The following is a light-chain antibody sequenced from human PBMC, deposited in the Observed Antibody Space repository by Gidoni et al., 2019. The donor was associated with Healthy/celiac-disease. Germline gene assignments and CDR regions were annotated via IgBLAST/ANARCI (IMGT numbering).Light chain of an antibody. CDR1: QSVSSY. J-gene: IGKJ3*01. CDR2: GAS. V-gene: IGKV3-15*01. Sequence: EIVLTQYPATLSLSPGERATLSCRASQSVSSYLAWYQQKPGQAPRLLIYGASTRATGIPARFSGSGSGTEFTLTISSLQSEDFAVYYCQQYNNWPLFTFGPGTKVDIK. CDR3: QQYNNWPLFT.